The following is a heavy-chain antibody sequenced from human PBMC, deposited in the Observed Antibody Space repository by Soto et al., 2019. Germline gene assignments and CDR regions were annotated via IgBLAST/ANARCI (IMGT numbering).Heavy chain of an antibody. D-gene: IGHD3-10*01. CDR1: GFGFHTYW. CDR2: INSDGDTS. Sequence: PGGSLRLSCVASGFGFHTYWMHWVRQVPGKGLVWVARINSDGDTSTYADSVKGRFSTSRDNTKNTLFLQMNGLRDDDTAVYYCTREWVDYYGSGNYYPRFDPWGQGALVTVSS. V-gene: IGHV3-74*01. J-gene: IGHJ5*02. CDR3: TREWVDYYGSGNYYPRFDP.